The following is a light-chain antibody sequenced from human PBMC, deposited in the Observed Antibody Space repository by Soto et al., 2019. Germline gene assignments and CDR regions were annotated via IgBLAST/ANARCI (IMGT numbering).Light chain of an antibody. CDR3: QQYVTTPLT. CDR2: GAS. CDR1: HSVVTY. J-gene: IGKJ4*01. V-gene: IGKV3-20*01. Sequence: EIVLSHSPCTLSLSPVERATLACRASHSVVTYLAWYQQKPGQAPRLLIYGASSRATGIPDRFSGSGSGTALTLTISRLEPEDFAVYYCQQYVTTPLTFGGGTKV.